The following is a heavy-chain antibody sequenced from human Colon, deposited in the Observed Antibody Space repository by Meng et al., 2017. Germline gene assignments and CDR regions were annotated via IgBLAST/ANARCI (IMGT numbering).Heavy chain of an antibody. CDR3: ASRPAAFRTYYFDY. CDR2: IYPNGNT. D-gene: IGHD2-21*02. J-gene: IGHJ4*02. CDR1: GGSISSSD. V-gene: IGHV4-4*07. Sequence: QVQLQESGPGLVKPSQTLSRTCTVSGGSISSSDWNWIRQPAGEGLEWIGRIYPNGNTNYNPSLRRRVTISVDRSNNQFSLNLRSLTAADTATYYCASRPAAFRTYYFDYWGQGTLVTVSS.